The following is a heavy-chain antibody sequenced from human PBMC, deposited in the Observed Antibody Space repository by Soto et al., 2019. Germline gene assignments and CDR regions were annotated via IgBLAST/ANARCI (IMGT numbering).Heavy chain of an antibody. J-gene: IGHJ6*02. V-gene: IGHV1-46*01. CDR1: GYTFTSDY. CDR2: INPSGGST. D-gene: IGHD1-1*01. Sequence: GASVKVSCKASGYTFTSDYMHWVRQAPGQGLEWMGIINPSGGSTSYAQKFQGRVTMTRDTSTSTVYMELSSLRSEDTAVYYCASDPARLRHERSYYYGMDVWGQGTTVTASS. CDR3: ASDPARLRHERSYYYGMDV.